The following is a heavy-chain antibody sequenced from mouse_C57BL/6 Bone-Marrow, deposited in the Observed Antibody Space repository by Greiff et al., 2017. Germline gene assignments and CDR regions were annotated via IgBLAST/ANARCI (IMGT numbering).Heavy chain of an antibody. D-gene: IGHD1-1*01. V-gene: IGHV2-9-1*01. J-gene: IGHJ2*01. CDR1: GFSLTSYA. Sequence: VQGVESGPGLVAPSQSLSITCTVSGFSLTSYAISWVRQPPGTGLEWLGGIWTGGGTNYNSALQSRLSLRKDNSKSQVFLKMNSLQTDDTARYYCSRIPLHYYGSSYPFDYWGQGTTLTVSS. CDR3: SRIPLHYYGSSYPFDY. CDR2: IWTGGGT.